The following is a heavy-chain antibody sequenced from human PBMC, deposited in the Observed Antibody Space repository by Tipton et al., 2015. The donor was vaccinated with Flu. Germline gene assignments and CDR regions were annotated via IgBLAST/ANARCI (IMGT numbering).Heavy chain of an antibody. CDR3: ARTNAYDSCDY. Sequence: TLSLTCTVSGGSISSSSYYWGWIRQPPGKGLEWLGSIYSSGSTYYNPSLKSRVTISVDTSKNQFSLKLSSVTAADTAVYYCARTNAYDSCDYWGQGTLVTVSS. J-gene: IGHJ4*02. D-gene: IGHD3-22*01. CDR1: GGSISSSSYY. CDR2: IYSSGST. V-gene: IGHV4-39*01.